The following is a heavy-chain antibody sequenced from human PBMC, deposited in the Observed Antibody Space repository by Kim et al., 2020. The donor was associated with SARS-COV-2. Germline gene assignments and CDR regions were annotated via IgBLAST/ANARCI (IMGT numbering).Heavy chain of an antibody. CDR3: ARDQGVTTVIPDGMDV. V-gene: IGHV3-33*01. D-gene: IGHD4-4*01. Sequence: GGSLRLSCAASGFTFSSYGMHWVRQAPGKGLEWVAVIWYDGSNKYYADSVKGRFTISRDNSKNTLYLQMNSLRAEDTAVYYCARDQGVTTVIPDGMDVWGQGTTVTVSS. CDR2: IWYDGSNK. J-gene: IGHJ6*02. CDR1: GFTFSSYG.